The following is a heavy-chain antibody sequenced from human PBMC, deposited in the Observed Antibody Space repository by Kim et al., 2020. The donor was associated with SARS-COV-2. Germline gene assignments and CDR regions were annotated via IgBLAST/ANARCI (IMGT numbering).Heavy chain of an antibody. CDR2: IIPIFGTA. CDR3: ARVRVGDGYTYYFDY. J-gene: IGHJ4*02. CDR1: GGTFSSYA. D-gene: IGHD5-12*01. V-gene: IGHV1-69*13. Sequence: SVKVSCKASGGTFSSYAISWVRQAPGQGLEWMGGIIPIFGTANYAQKFQGRVTITADESTSTAYMELSSLRSEDTAVYYCARVRVGDGYTYYFDYWGQGTLVTVSS.